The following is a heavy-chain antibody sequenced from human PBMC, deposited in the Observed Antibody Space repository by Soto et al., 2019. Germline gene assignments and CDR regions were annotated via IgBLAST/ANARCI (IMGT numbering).Heavy chain of an antibody. D-gene: IGHD3-10*01. V-gene: IGHV4-34*01. CDR3: AGGLILWFGELSRRGGYYYYMDV. Sequence: QVQLQQWGAGLLKPSETLSLTCAVYGGSFSGYQWTWIRQTPGKGLEWIGEINDSGNINYNPSLKRRVTILLDTPKKQISLKLGSVTAAGSAVYYCAGGLILWFGELSRRGGYYYYMDVWGKGTTVTVSS. J-gene: IGHJ6*03. CDR2: INDSGNI. CDR1: GGSFSGYQ.